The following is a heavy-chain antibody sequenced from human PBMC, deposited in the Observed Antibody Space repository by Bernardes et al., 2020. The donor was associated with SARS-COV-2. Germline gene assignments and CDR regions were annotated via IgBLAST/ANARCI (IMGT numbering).Heavy chain of an antibody. D-gene: IGHD4-17*01. CDR3: ARANGDYVTFDY. CDR2: INPSGGST. CDR1: GYTFTSYY. Sequence: ASVKVSCMASGYTFTSYYLHWVRQAPGQGLGWMGVINPSGGSTTYAQKFQGRVTMTRDTSTSTVYMELSSLKSEDTAVYYCARANGDYVTFDYWGQGTLVTVSS. V-gene: IGHV1-46*01. J-gene: IGHJ4*02.